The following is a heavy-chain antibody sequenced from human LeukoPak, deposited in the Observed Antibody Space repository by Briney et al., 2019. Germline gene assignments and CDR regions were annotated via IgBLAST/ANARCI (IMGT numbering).Heavy chain of an antibody. CDR2: ISSGGTTI. CDR3: ARVYSSSWRPFDY. D-gene: IGHD6-13*01. J-gene: IGHJ4*02. CDR1: GFTISDYS. V-gene: IGHV3-11*04. Sequence: GGSLRLSCAASGFTISDYSMSWLRQAPGKGLEWVSHISSGGTTIYYADSVKGRFTISRDNAKNSLYLQMNSLRAEDTAVYYCARVYSSSWRPFDYWGQGTLVTVSS.